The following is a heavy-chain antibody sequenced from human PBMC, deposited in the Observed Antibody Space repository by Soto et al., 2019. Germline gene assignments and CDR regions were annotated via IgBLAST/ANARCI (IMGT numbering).Heavy chain of an antibody. D-gene: IGHD3-10*01. CDR2: IYHSGST. Sequence: PSQTLSLTCAVSGYSISSGYYWGWIRQPPGKGLEWIGSIYHSGSTYYNPSLKSRVTISVDTSKNQFSLKLSSVTAADTAVYYCARADYYGSGSPRNFDYWGQGTLVTAS. CDR1: GYSISSGYY. CDR3: ARADYYGSGSPRNFDY. V-gene: IGHV4-38-2*01. J-gene: IGHJ4*02.